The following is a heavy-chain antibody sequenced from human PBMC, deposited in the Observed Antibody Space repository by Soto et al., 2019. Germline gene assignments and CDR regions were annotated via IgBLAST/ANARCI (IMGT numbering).Heavy chain of an antibody. V-gene: IGHV1-2*02. CDR3: AKEVAAGGPFDY. J-gene: IGHJ4*02. Sequence: QVQLVQSGAEVKMPGASVKVSYKSSGYTFTGHYLHWVRQAPGQGLEWMGWINPNNGGTNYAQKFQDRVTMTRDTSISTAYMELSRLRSDDTAVYYCAKEVAAGGPFDYWGQGTLVTVSS. D-gene: IGHD2-15*01. CDR1: GYTFTGHY. CDR2: INPNNGGT.